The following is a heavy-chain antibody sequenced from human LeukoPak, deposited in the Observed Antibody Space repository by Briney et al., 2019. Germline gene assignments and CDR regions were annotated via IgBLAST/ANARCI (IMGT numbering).Heavy chain of an antibody. CDR3: TTGFSRAWHDHY. J-gene: IGHJ4*02. CDR1: GFTFSSAW. D-gene: IGHD6-19*01. Sequence: GGSLSLSWAAFGFTFSSAWMNWFRKPQGKGLEGSGGIKSKTDGETADYAAPVKGRFTISRDDSEDTLYLHMNSLRTEDTAVYYCTTGFSRAWHDHYWGQGTLVTVSS. V-gene: IGHV3-15*07. CDR2: IKSKTDGETA.